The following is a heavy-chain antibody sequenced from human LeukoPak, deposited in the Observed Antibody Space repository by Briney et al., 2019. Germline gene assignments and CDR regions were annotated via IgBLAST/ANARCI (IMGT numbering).Heavy chain of an antibody. CDR1: GFSFTNFW. CDR2: IHPEGNEK. CDR3: ARGDAFSGDH. V-gene: IGHV3-7*04. Sequence: GGSLRLSCAVSGFSFTNFWMSWVRQAPGRGLEWVANIHPEGNEKYHVESVKGRSTISRDNTKNLLFLQMNGLRVEDTAVYYCARGDAFSGDHWGQGTLVTVSS. J-gene: IGHJ4*02.